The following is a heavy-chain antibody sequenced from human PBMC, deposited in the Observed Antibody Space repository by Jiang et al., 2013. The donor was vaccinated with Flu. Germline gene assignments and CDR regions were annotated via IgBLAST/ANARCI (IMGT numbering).Heavy chain of an antibody. D-gene: IGHD4-17*01. J-gene: IGHJ4*02. V-gene: IGHV4-39*01. CDR1: GGSIYGSNYY. Sequence: LLKPSETLSLTCTVSGGSIYGSNYYWGWIRQAPGRGLEWIGTIYFSGSSYHNLSLKSRLTLSVDTSENQFSLKLSSVTAADTAMYFRVRHYAVTTPLGIDNWGQGTLVTISS. CDR2: IYFSGSS. CDR3: VRHYAVTTPLGIDN.